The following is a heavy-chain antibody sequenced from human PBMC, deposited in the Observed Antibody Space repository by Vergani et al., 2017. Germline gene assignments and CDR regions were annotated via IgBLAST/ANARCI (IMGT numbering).Heavy chain of an antibody. CDR3: ARDPRGYGGDPEDYYYGMDV. Sequence: QVQLVQSGAEVKKPWSSVKVSCKASGATFRSNTISWVRQVPGQGLEWMGRIIPVLGKTKYAQDFQGRLTITADTSTNTAYMELTSLISQDTAVYYCARDPRGYGGDPEDYYYGMDVWGQGTTVTVSS. J-gene: IGHJ6*02. CDR1: GATFRSNT. V-gene: IGHV1-69*08. CDR2: IIPVLGKT. D-gene: IGHD2-21*02.